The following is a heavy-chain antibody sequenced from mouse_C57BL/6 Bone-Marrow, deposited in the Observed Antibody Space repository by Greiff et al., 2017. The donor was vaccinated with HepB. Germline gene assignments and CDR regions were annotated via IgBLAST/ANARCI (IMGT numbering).Heavy chain of an antibody. J-gene: IGHJ2*01. CDR3: ARTTTLRFDC. Sequence: QVQLQQPGAELVRPGSSVKLSCKASGYTFTSYWMDWVKQRPGQGLEWIGNIYPADSETHYNQKFKDKATLTVDKSSSTAYMQLSSLTSEDSAVYYCARTTTLRFDCWGPGTTLTVSS. V-gene: IGHV1-61*01. CDR2: IYPADSET. CDR1: GYTFTSYW. D-gene: IGHD1-1*01.